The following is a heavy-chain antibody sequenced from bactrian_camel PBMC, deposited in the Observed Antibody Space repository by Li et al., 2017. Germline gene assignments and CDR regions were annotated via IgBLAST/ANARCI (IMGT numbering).Heavy chain of an antibody. D-gene: IGHD5*01. J-gene: IGHJ6*01. CDR3: GAGVPGHWFGY. CDR2: IDLNGAT. Sequence: HVQLVESGGGVVQAGGSLRLSCTADAPAFSHYCMGWFRIRPSNEREGVASIDLNGATYYLGSVKGRFTISRDDAKRTVYLQMNSLLPEDTAMYYCGAGVPGHWFGYWGQGTQVTVS. V-gene: IGHV3S63*01. CDR1: APAFSHYC.